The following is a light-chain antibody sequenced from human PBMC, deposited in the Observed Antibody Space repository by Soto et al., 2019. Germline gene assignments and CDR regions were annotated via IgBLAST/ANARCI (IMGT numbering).Light chain of an antibody. J-gene: IGKJ1*01. CDR3: QQYDSYSWT. V-gene: IGKV1-5*03. CDR1: QRISSW. CDR2: KAS. Sequence: DIQMTQSPSTLSASVGDRVTITCRASQRISSWLAWYQQKPGKAPKLLIYKASSLESGVPSRFSGSGSGTEFTLTISSLQPDDLATYYCQQYDSYSWTFGQGTKVEIK.